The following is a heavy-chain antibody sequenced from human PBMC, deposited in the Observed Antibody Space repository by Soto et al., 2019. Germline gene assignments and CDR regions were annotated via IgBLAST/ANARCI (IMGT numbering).Heavy chain of an antibody. D-gene: IGHD3-22*01. Sequence: EVQLVESGGGLVQPGGSLRLSCEASAFTLSSYWMSWVRQAPGKGLEWVANIKPDGSEKYYVDSVKGRFTISRDNTKNSLYLQMSTLRPEDTAIYYCARDYEFGFDMWGQGTLVTVS. V-gene: IGHV3-7*01. CDR1: AFTLSSYW. CDR2: IKPDGSEK. J-gene: IGHJ3*02. CDR3: ARDYEFGFDM.